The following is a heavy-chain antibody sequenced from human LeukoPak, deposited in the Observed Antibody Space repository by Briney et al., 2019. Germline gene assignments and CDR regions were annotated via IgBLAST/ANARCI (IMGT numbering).Heavy chain of an antibody. CDR1: GFTFDDYA. V-gene: IGHV3-43*02. Sequence: GXLRLSCAASGFTFDDYAMHWVRQAPGKGLEWVSLISGDGGSTYYADSVKGRFTISRDNSRNSLYLQMNSLRTEDTALYYCTKPAQSVALIDDYWGQGTLVTVSS. J-gene: IGHJ4*02. CDR3: TKPAQSVALIDDY. D-gene: IGHD2-15*01. CDR2: ISGDGGST.